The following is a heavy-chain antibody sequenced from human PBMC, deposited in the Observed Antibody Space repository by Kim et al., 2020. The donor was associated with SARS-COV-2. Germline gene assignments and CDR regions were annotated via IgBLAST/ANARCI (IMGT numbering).Heavy chain of an antibody. CDR2: ISGSGGST. J-gene: IGHJ5*02. CDR1: GFTFSSYA. V-gene: IGHV3-23*01. D-gene: IGHD6-13*01. Sequence: GGSLRLSCAASGFTFSSYAMSWVRQAPGKGLEWVSAISGSGGSTYYADSVKGRFTISRDNSKNTLYLQMNSLRAEDTAVYYCAKFPRFLNIAAAGTDWFDPWGQGTLVTVSS. CDR3: AKFPRFLNIAAAGTDWFDP.